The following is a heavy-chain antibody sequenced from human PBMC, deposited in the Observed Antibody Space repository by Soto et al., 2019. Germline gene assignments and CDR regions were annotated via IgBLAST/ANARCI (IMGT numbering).Heavy chain of an antibody. CDR2: IFPSGTT. CDR3: ARSRELDY. J-gene: IGHJ4*02. V-gene: IGHV4-30-2*01. Sequence: SETLSLTFGVSGGSLSGATYSWNWIRQPPGKGLEWIGYIFPSGTTYYNPSLKSRVTISIDVSKNQLSLSLRSLTAADTAVYYCARSRELDYWSQGTLVTVSS. CDR1: GGSLSGATYS.